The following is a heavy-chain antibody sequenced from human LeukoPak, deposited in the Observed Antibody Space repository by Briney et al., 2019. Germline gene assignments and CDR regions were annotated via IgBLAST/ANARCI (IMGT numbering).Heavy chain of an antibody. CDR2: ISGSGAT. D-gene: IGHD7-27*01. V-gene: IGHV3-23*01. Sequence: PGGSLRLSCAVSGFTFSTSAMTWVRQAPWKGLEWVSGISGSGATDYADSVKGRFTISRDNSKNTLYLQINSLRAEDTAVYYCAKDLNWGGRWGQGTLVTVSS. CDR1: GFTFSTSA. CDR3: AKDLNWGGR. J-gene: IGHJ4*02.